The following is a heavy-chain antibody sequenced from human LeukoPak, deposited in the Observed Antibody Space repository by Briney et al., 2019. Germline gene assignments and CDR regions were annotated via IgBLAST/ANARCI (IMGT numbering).Heavy chain of an antibody. V-gene: IGHV4-38-2*02. Sequence: SETLSLTCTVSGYSISSGYYWGWIRQPPGKGLEWIGSIYHSGSTYYNPSLKSRVTISVDTSKNQFSLKLSSVTAADTAVYYCARGAAPYYFDYWGQGTLVTVSS. J-gene: IGHJ4*02. CDR1: GYSISSGYY. CDR3: ARGAAPYYFDY. CDR2: IYHSGST. D-gene: IGHD6-13*01.